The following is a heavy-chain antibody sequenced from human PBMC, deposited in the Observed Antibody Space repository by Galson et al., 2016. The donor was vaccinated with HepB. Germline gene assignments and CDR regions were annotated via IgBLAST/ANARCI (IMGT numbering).Heavy chain of an antibody. CDR2: INPSDSDI. J-gene: IGHJ3*01. Sequence: QSGAEVKKLGETLQISFQGSGDTFTTYWIGWVRHMPGKGLEWLGIINPSDSDIRYNPSFEGQVTISADKSSSTAYLQWTSLKASDTAIYYCARRAYYGAFDAIDVWGQGTVVTVS. D-gene: IGHD4-17*01. V-gene: IGHV5-51*01. CDR1: GDTFTTYW. CDR3: ARRAYYGAFDAIDV.